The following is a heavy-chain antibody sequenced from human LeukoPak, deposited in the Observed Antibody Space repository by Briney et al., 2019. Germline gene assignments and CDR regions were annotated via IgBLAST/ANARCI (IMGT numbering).Heavy chain of an antibody. CDR1: GGSISSSSYY. Sequence: TSETLSLTCTVSGGSISSSSYYWGWTRQPPGKGLEWIGSIYYSGRTYYNPSLKSRVTISVDTSKNQFSLKLSSVTAADTAVYYCARHVGVGATLFDYWGQGTLVTVSS. D-gene: IGHD1-26*01. V-gene: IGHV4-39*01. CDR3: ARHVGVGATLFDY. J-gene: IGHJ4*02. CDR2: IYYSGRT.